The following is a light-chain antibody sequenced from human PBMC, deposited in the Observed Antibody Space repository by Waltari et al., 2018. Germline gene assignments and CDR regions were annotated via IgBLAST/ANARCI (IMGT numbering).Light chain of an antibody. J-gene: IGKJ1*01. CDR2: AAS. Sequence: AIQMTQSPSSLSASVGDRVTITCRASQDIRNDLGGYQQKPGEAPKLLIYAASNLQSGVPSKFSGSGSGTDFTLTISSLQPEDFATYYCLQDYNYPRTFGQGTKVEIK. V-gene: IGKV1-6*01. CDR1: QDIRND. CDR3: LQDYNYPRT.